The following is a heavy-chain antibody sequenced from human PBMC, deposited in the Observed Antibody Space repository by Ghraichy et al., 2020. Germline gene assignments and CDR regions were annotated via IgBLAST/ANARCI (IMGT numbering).Heavy chain of an antibody. V-gene: IGHV4-59*01. D-gene: IGHD3-22*01. CDR2: IYYSGST. Sequence: SETLSLTCTVSGGSISSYYWSWTRQPPGKGLEWIGYIYYSGSTNYNPSLKSRVTISVDTSENQFSLKLSSVTAADTAVYYCARSGWGTLDYWGQGTLVTVSS. CDR1: GGSISSYY. J-gene: IGHJ4*02. CDR3: ARSGWGTLDY.